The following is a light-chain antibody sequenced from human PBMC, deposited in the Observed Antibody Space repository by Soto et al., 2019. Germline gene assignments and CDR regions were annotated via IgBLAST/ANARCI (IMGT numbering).Light chain of an antibody. J-gene: IGLJ2*01. CDR2: EAA. CDR3: TSYPSTSTLV. Sequence: QSALTQPASVSGSPGQSITISCTGTSNDIGANDYVSWYQHHPGQAPKILIYEAANRPSGVSHRFSGSKSGNTASLTISGLHAEDEADYFCTSYPSTSTLVFGGGTKVTVL. CDR1: SNDIGANDY. V-gene: IGLV2-14*01.